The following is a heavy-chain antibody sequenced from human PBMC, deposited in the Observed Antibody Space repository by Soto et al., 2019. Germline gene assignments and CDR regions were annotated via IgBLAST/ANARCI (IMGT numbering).Heavy chain of an antibody. CDR3: ARVSPTEFYGDPSGKSGAYYFEC. CDR1: WGSISSYY. V-gene: IGHV4-59*01. CDR2: IYYSGST. Sequence: SETLSLTCTVSWGSISSYYWSCIRQPPWKGLEWIGYIYYSGSTNYNPSLKSRVTISVDTSKNQFSLKLSSVTAADTAVYYCARVSPTEFYGDPSGKSGAYYFECWGKGTLVTVSS. D-gene: IGHD4-17*01. J-gene: IGHJ4*02.